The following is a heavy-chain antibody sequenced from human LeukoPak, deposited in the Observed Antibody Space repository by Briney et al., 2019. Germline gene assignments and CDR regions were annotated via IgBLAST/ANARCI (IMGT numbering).Heavy chain of an antibody. V-gene: IGHV1-69*01. CDR3: SRGGGGDYVWGSYRVDY. CDR2: IIPIFGTA. CDR1: GGTFSSYA. D-gene: IGHD3-16*02. Sequence: GSSVKVSFKASGGTFSSYAISWVRQAPGQGLEWMGGIIPIFGTANYAQKFQGRVTITADESTSTAYMELSSLRSEDTAVYYCSRGGGGDYVWGSYRVDYWGQGTLVTVSS. J-gene: IGHJ4*02.